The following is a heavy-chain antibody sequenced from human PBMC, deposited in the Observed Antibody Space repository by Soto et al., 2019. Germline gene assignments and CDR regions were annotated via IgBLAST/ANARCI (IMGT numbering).Heavy chain of an antibody. D-gene: IGHD2-8*02. CDR3: ARGWLRTGFDT. CDR1: GDSVSSNSAA. J-gene: IGHJ3*02. Sequence: PAQALSLTCAISGDSVSSNSAAWNWIRQSPSRGPEWLGRTYHGSKWSTDYAVTVKSRISVNTDTSRNQFSLQLSSVTPEDTGVYYCARGWLRTGFDTWGQGTIVTVSS. CDR2: TYHGSKWST. V-gene: IGHV6-1*01.